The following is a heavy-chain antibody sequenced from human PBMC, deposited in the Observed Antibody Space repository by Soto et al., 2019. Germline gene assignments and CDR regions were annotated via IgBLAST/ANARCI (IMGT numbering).Heavy chain of an antibody. J-gene: IGHJ4*02. CDR3: ASAIAAGGY. CDR2: ISANGDDT. Sequence: GGSLRLSCAASGFTFNSYAMSWVRQAPGKGLEWVSSISANGDDTYYADSVKGRFTISRDDSKNTLYLQMNSLTDEDTALYHCASAIAAGGYWGQGTLVTVSS. D-gene: IGHD2-15*01. V-gene: IGHV3-23*01. CDR1: GFTFNSYA.